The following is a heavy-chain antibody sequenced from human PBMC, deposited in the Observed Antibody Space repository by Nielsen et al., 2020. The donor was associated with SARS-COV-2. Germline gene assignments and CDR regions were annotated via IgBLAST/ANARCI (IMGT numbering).Heavy chain of an antibody. D-gene: IGHD3-22*01. CDR2: MNPNSGNT. Sequence: WVRQAPGQGIEWMGWMNPNSGNTGYAQKFQGRVTMTRNTSISTAYMELSSLRSEDTAVYYCARGRRGDSSGYYSGFDYWGQGTLVTVSS. V-gene: IGHV1-8*01. CDR3: ARGRRGDSSGYYSGFDY. J-gene: IGHJ4*02.